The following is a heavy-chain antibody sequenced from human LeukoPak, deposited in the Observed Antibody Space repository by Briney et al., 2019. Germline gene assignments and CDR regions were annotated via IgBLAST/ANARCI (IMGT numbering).Heavy chain of an antibody. CDR2: IRYDARNK. CDR1: GFTLSSYG. CDR3: AIDYHDSSGYFRVPHVFDY. Sequence: PGGSLRLSCAASGFTLSSYGMHWVRQAPGKGLEWVAFIRYDARNKYYADSVKGRFTISRDNSKNTLYLQMNSLRAEDTAVYYCAIDYHDSSGYFRVPHVFDYWGQGTLVAVSS. V-gene: IGHV3-30*02. J-gene: IGHJ4*02. D-gene: IGHD3-22*01.